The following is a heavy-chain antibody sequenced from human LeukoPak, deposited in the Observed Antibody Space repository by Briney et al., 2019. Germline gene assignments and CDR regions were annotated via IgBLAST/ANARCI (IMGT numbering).Heavy chain of an antibody. CDR3: ARTPRWELADFDY. J-gene: IGHJ4*02. CDR1: GGTFSSYA. Sequence: ASVKVSCKASGGTFSSYAISWVRQAPGQGLEWMGGIIPIFGTANYVQKFQGRVTITADESTSTAYMELSSLRSEDTAVYYCARTPRWELADFDYWGQGTLVTVSS. V-gene: IGHV1-69*13. D-gene: IGHD1-26*01. CDR2: IIPIFGTA.